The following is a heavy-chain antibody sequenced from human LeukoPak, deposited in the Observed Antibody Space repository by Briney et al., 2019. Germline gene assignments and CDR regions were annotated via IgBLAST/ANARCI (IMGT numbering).Heavy chain of an antibody. J-gene: IGHJ4*02. CDR1: GYTFTSYG. D-gene: IGHD1-1*01. V-gene: IGHV1-18*01. Sequence: ASVKVSCKTSGYTFTSYGISWVRQAPGQGHEWMGWISGYNGYTKSVQNLQGRVTMTTDTSTSTAYMELSRLRSDDTAVYYCARDTRMARTNQGRVLGYWGQGTLVTVSS. CDR3: ARDTRMARTNQGRVLGY. CDR2: ISGYNGYT.